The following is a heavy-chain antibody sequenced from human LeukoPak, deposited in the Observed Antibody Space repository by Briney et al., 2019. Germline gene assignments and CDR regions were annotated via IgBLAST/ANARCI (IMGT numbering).Heavy chain of an antibody. D-gene: IGHD6-6*01. CDR2: IIPIFGTA. CDR1: GGTFSSYA. V-gene: IGHV1-69*05. Sequence: SVKVSCMASGGTFSSYAISWVRQAPGQGLEWMGGIIPIFGTANYAQKFQGRVTITTDESTSTAYMELSSLRSEDTAVYYCATSIAARPVYYYMDVWGKGTTVTVSS. J-gene: IGHJ6*03. CDR3: ATSIAARPVYYYMDV.